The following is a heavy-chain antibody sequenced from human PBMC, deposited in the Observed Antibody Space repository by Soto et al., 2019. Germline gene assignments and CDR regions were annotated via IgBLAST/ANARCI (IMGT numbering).Heavy chain of an antibody. J-gene: IGHJ5*02. CDR1: GGSISSGGSS. D-gene: IGHD1-1*01. CDR2: IYHSGST. CDR3: ATLAPNGNSWFAP. Sequence: SETLSLTCAVSGGSISSGGSSWSWIRQPPGKGLEWIGSIYHSGSTYYNPSLKSRVTISVDRSENQFSLKLRSMTAADTAVYYCATLAPNGNSWFAPWGKGPRVTVSS. V-gene: IGHV4-30-2*01.